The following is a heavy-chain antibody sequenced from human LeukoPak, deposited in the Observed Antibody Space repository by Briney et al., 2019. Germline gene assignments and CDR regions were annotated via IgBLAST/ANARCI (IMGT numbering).Heavy chain of an antibody. CDR3: ARSRDSSGYYYLI. J-gene: IGHJ4*02. D-gene: IGHD3-22*01. CDR1: GYTFTNYW. V-gene: IGHV5-51*01. CDR2: IYPDDSDT. Sequence: GESLKISCEASGYTFTNYWIGWVRQMPGKGLEWMGIIYPDDSDTKYSPPFQGQVTISADKSISTPYLQWSSLKAADTAMYYCARSRDSSGYYYLIWGQGTLVTVSS.